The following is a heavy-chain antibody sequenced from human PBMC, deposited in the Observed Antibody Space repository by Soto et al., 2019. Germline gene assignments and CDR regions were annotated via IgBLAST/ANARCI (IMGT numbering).Heavy chain of an antibody. CDR3: ARAIAAAGRADY. Sequence: SETLSLTCAVYGGSFSSYYWSWIRQPPGKGLEWIGEINHSGSTNYNPSLKSRVTISVDTSKNQFSLKLSSVTAADTAVYYCARAIAAAGRADYWGQGTLVTVSS. CDR1: GGSFSSYY. J-gene: IGHJ4*02. D-gene: IGHD6-13*01. CDR2: INHSGST. V-gene: IGHV4-34*01.